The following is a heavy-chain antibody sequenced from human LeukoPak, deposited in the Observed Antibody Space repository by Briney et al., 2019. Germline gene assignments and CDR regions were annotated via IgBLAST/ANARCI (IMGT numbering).Heavy chain of an antibody. CDR3: APPGADYFDY. Sequence: GGSLRLSCVASGFTFSSYTMNWVRQTPGKGLEWVSSIRGRFTISRDNAENSVYLQMNSLRAEDTAVYYCAPPGADYFDYWGQGTLVTVSS. D-gene: IGHD3-10*01. CDR1: GFTFSSYT. CDR2: IR. V-gene: IGHV3-21*01. J-gene: IGHJ4*02.